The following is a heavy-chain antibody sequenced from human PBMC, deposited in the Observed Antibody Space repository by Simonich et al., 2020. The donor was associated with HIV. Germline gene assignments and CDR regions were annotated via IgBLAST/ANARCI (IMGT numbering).Heavy chain of an antibody. CDR2: INHSEST. D-gene: IGHD3-9*01. CDR3: ARGDYYNIFTAYAFDI. Sequence: QVQLQQWGAGLLKPSETLSFTCAVYGGSFSGYYWSWIRPPPGKGLEWIGEINHSESTNYNPSLKSRVTVSVDTSKNQFSLKLSSVTAADTALYYCARGDYYNIFTAYAFDIWGQGTMVTVSS. CDR1: GGSFSGYY. J-gene: IGHJ3*02. V-gene: IGHV4-34*01.